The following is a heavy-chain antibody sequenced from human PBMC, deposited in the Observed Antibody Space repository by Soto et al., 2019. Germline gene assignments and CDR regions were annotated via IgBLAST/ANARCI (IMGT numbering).Heavy chain of an antibody. J-gene: IGHJ6*02. Sequence: PGGSLRLSCAASGFTFSSYSMNWVRQAPGKGLEWVSYISSSSSTIYYADSVKGRFTISRDNAKNSLYLQMNSLRDEDTAVYYCARDFMAYSSSWEDYYYYGMDVWGQGTTVTVSS. CDR3: ARDFMAYSSSWEDYYYYGMDV. V-gene: IGHV3-48*02. CDR1: GFTFSSYS. D-gene: IGHD6-13*01. CDR2: ISSSSSTI.